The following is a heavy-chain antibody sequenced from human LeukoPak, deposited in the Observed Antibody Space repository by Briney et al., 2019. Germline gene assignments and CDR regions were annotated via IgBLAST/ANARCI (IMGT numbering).Heavy chain of an antibody. CDR1: GGSISSGGYY. CDR3: ARRRRGHYEILTGYESIYYFDY. D-gene: IGHD3-9*01. CDR2: IYHSGST. Sequence: SETLSLTCTVSGGSISSGGYYWSWIRQPPGKGLEWIGYIYHSGSTYYNPSLKSRVTISVDTSKNQFSLKLSSVTAADTAVYYCARRRRGHYEILTGYESIYYFDYWGQGTLVTVSS. V-gene: IGHV4-61*08. J-gene: IGHJ4*02.